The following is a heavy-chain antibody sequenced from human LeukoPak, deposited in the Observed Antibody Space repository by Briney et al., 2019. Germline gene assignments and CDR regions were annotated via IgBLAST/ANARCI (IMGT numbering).Heavy chain of an antibody. CDR2: INHSGST. V-gene: IGHV4-34*01. D-gene: IGHD2-2*01. Sequence: TPSETLSLTCAVYGGSFSGYYWSWIRQPPGKGLEWIGEINHSGSTNYNPSLKSRVTISVDTSKNQFSLKLSSVTAADTAVYYCARASGCSSTSCYFRYWGQGTLVPVSS. J-gene: IGHJ4*02. CDR3: ARASGCSSTSCYFRY. CDR1: GGSFSGYY.